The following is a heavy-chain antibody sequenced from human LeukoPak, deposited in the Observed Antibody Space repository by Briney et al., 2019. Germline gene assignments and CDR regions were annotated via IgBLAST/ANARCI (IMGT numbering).Heavy chain of an antibody. CDR1: GFTFSSYA. CDR3: ARDLPAATHFDY. D-gene: IGHD2-2*01. CDR2: ISGSGGST. V-gene: IGHV3-23*01. J-gene: IGHJ4*02. Sequence: GGSLRLSCAASGFTFSSYAMSWVRQAPGKGLEWVSAISGSGGSTYYADSVKGRFTISRDNAKNSLYLQMNSLRDEDTAVYYCARDLPAATHFDYWGQGTLVTVSS.